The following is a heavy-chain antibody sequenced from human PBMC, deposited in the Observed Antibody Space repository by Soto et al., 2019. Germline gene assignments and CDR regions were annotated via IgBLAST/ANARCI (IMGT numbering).Heavy chain of an antibody. CDR3: ARDGGRGADDILGMDV. CDR2: IIPIFGTA. D-gene: IGHD3-16*01. CDR1: GGTFSSYA. J-gene: IGHJ6*02. Sequence: QVQLVQSGAEVKKPGSSVKVSCKASGGTFSSYAISWVRQAPGQGLEWMGGIIPIFGTANYAQKFQGRVTITADEYTSTAYMELSSLRSEDTAVYYCARDGGRGADDILGMDVWGQGPTVTVSS. V-gene: IGHV1-69*01.